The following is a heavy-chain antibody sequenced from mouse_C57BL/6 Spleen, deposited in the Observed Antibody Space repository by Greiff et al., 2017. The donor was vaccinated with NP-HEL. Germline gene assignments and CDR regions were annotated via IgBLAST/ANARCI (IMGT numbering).Heavy chain of an antibody. CDR1: GYTFTSYW. CDR3: ARGEYYGSSYYWFAY. CDR2: IYPNSGST. D-gene: IGHD1-1*01. V-gene: IGHV1-64*01. J-gene: IGHJ3*01. Sequence: QVQLQQPGAELVKPGASVKLSCKASGYTFTSYWMHWVKQRPGQGLEWIGMIYPNSGSTNYNEKFKSKATLTVDKSSSTAYMQLSSLTSEDSAVYDWARGEYYGSSYYWFAYWGQGTLVTVSA.